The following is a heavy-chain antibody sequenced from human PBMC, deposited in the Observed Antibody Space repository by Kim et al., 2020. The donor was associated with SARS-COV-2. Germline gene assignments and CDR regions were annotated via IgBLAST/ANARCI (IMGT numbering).Heavy chain of an antibody. CDR3: ATGPYQLLLFDY. J-gene: IGHJ4*02. Sequence: IYAQKCQGRVTMTEATATDTAYMELSSLRSEDTAVYYCATGPYQLLLFDYWGQGTLVTVSS. D-gene: IGHD2-2*01. V-gene: IGHV1-24*01.